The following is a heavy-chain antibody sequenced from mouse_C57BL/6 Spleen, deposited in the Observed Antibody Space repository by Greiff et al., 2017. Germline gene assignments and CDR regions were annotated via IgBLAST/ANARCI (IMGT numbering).Heavy chain of an antibody. D-gene: IGHD1-1*01. Sequence: EVKLMESGGGLVKPGGSLKLSCAASGFTFSSYTMYWVRQTPEKRLEWVATISGGGGNTYYPDRVKGRFPMSRDKATNTLYLQMSSLRSEDTALYYCARNYYYGSSYWYFDVWGTGTTVTVSS. CDR3: ARNYYYGSSYWYFDV. J-gene: IGHJ1*03. CDR2: ISGGGGNT. V-gene: IGHV5-9*01. CDR1: GFTFSSYT.